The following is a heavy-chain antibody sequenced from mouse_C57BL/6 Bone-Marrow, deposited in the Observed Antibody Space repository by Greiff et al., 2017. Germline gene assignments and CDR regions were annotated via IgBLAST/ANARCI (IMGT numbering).Heavy chain of an antibody. CDR1: GYTFTSYT. J-gene: IGHJ2*01. V-gene: IGHV1-4*01. CDR3: AREKERPDGNYVGDY. CDR2: LNPSSGYT. D-gene: IGHD2-1*01. Sequence: VQLQQSGAELARPGASVKMSCKASGYTFTSYTMHWVKQRPGQGLEWIGYLNPSSGYTKYNQKFNDKSTLTADTSSSTAYMQLRCLTSEDSSVYYCAREKERPDGNYVGDYWGQGTTLIVSA.